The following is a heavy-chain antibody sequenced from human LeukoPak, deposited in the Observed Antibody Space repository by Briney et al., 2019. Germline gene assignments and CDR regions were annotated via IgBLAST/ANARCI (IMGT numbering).Heavy chain of an antibody. V-gene: IGHV1-18*01. J-gene: IGHJ6*03. CDR2: ISAYNGNT. CDR3: ARVDPIFGVVMAYYYYYMDV. CDR1: GYTFTSYG. Sequence: ASVKVSCKASGYTFTSYGISWVRQAPGQGLEWMGWISAYNGNTNYAQKLQGRVTMTTDTSTSTAYMELRSLRSDDTAVYYCARVDPIFGVVMAYYYYYMDVWGKGTTVTVSS. D-gene: IGHD3-3*01.